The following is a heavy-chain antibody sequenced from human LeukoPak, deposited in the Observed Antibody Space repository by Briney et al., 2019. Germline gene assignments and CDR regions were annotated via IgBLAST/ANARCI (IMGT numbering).Heavy chain of an antibody. V-gene: IGHV4-59*01. J-gene: IGHJ4*02. CDR1: GVSISSYY. Sequence: SETLSLTCAVSGVSISSYYWSWLRQPPGKGLGWIGYIYYSGSTNYNPSLKSRVTISVDTSKNQFSLKLSSVTAADTAVYYCARAYDSGAEGLDYWGQGTLVTVSS. CDR3: ARAYDSGAEGLDY. D-gene: IGHD1-26*01. CDR2: IYYSGST.